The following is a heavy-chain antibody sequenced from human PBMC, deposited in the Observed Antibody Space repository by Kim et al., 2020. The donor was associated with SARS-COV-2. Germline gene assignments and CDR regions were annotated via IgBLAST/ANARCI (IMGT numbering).Heavy chain of an antibody. D-gene: IGHD1-26*01. CDR1: VGSVSSSSYY. CDR2: IYYSGST. J-gene: IGHJ6*02. Sequence: SETLSLTCTVSVGSVSSSSYYWSWIRQPPGKGLEWIGYIYYSGSTNYNPSLESRVTISVDTSKNWFSLKLSSVTSADTAVYYCAAGPRGMYSGSYWGGYYSYGIDVWGQGTTVTVSS. CDR3: AAGPRGMYSGSYWGGYYSYGIDV. V-gene: IGHV4-61*01.